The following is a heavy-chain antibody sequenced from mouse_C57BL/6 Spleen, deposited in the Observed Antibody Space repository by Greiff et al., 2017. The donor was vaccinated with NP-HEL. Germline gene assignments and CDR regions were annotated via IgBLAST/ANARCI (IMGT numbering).Heavy chain of an antibody. CDR1: GYTFTSYW. J-gene: IGHJ2*01. CDR3: ARGGLRGGYYFDY. V-gene: IGHV1-69*01. Sequence: QVQLQQSGAELVMPGASVKLSCKASGYTFTSYWMHWVKQRPGQGLEWIGEIDPSDSYTNYNQKFKGKSTLTVDKSSSTAYMQLSSLTSEDSAVYYCARGGLRGGYYFDYWGQGTTLTVSS. CDR2: IDPSDSYT. D-gene: IGHD2-2*01.